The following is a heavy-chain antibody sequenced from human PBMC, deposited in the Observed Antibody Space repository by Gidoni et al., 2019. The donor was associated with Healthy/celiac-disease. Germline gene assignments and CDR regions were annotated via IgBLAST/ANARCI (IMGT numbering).Heavy chain of an antibody. CDR1: GGSFSGYY. V-gene: IGHV4-34*01. CDR3: GTASWYYYDGMDV. J-gene: IGHJ6*02. Sequence: QVQLQQWGAGLLKPSETLSLTCAVYGGSFSGYYWSWIRQPPGKGLEWIGEINHSGSTNYNPSLKSRVTISVDTSKNQFSLKLSSVTAADTAVYYCGTASWYYYDGMDVWGQGTTVTVSS. CDR2: INHSGST. D-gene: IGHD4-17*01.